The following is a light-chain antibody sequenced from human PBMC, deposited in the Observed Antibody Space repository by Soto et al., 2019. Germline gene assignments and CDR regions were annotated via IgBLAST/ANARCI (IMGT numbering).Light chain of an antibody. J-gene: IGKJ2*01. V-gene: IGKV3-15*01. CDR2: GAS. CDR3: QQYNNWPPT. Sequence: EIVMTQSPATLSVSPGERATLSCRASQSVSSNLVWYQQKRGQAPRLLIYGASTRATGIPARFIGSGSGTEFTLTISSLQSEDFAVYYCQQYNNWPPTFGQGTKLEIK. CDR1: QSVSSN.